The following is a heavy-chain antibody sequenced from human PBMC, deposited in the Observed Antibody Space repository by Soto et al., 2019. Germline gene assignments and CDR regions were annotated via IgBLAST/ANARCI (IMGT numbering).Heavy chain of an antibody. CDR3: AGGYSYGYPVNPIDS. J-gene: IGHJ4*02. CDR1: EGSISSSY. CDR2: IHYSGST. V-gene: IGHV4-59*01. D-gene: IGHD5-18*01. Sequence: LSETLSLTCTVSEGSISSSYWSWIRQPPGKGLEWIGYIHYSGSTDYNPSLKSRVTLSIDTSKNQFSLKLTSVTAADTAVYYCAGGYSYGYPVNPIDSWGQGTLVTVSS.